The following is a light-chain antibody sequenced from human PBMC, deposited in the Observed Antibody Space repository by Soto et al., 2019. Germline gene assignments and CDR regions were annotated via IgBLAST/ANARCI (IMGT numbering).Light chain of an antibody. J-gene: IGKJ3*01. CDR1: QSVSSN. Sequence: EIVMTQSPATLSVSPGERATLSCRASQSVSSNLAWYQQKPGQAPRLLIYSASTRATGIPARFSGSGSGTEFTLTISGLRSEDFAVYYCQQYNNWPPAFTFGPGTKVDIK. CDR2: SAS. V-gene: IGKV3-15*01. CDR3: QQYNNWPPAFT.